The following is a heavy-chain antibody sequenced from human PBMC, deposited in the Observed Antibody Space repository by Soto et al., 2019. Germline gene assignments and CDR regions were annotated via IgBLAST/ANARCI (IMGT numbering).Heavy chain of an antibody. J-gene: IGHJ4*02. D-gene: IGHD2-15*01. Sequence: QVQLVESGGGVVQPGRSLRLSCAASGVTFISYGMHWVRQAPGKGLYWLAVMSYDGRDKYYADSVRGRFTISRDNAKNTVYLQLNRLRVEDTAVYYCAKARSGSWHEGYYFDNWGQGTLVTVSS. CDR2: MSYDGRDK. CDR1: GVTFISYG. CDR3: AKARSGSWHEGYYFDN. V-gene: IGHV3-30*18.